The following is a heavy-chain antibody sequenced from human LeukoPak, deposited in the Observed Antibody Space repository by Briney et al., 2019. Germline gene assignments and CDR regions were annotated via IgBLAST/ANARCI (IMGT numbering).Heavy chain of an antibody. V-gene: IGHV4-38-2*02. CDR3: ARLGHSGWYEMAAFDI. Sequence: SETLSLTCTVSGYSISSGYYWGWIRQPPGKGLEWIGSIYHSGSTYFNPSLKSRVTISVDTSKNQFSLKLSSVTAADTAVYYCARLGHSGWYEMAAFDIWGQGTMVTVSS. J-gene: IGHJ3*02. D-gene: IGHD6-19*01. CDR1: GYSISSGYY. CDR2: IYHSGST.